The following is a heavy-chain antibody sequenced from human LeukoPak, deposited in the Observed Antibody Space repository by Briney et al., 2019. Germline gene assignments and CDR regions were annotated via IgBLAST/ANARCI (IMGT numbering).Heavy chain of an antibody. D-gene: IGHD2-21*01. CDR1: GGSISFSTYY. J-gene: IGHJ5*02. Sequence: SETLSLTCTVSGGSISFSTYYWGWIRQPPGKGLDWIGSIYYSGSTFYNPSLKSRVTISVDTSKNQFSLKLSSVTAADTAVYYCARVWDTDQAIDPWGQGTLVTVSS. V-gene: IGHV4-39*07. CDR2: IYYSGST. CDR3: ARVWDTDQAIDP.